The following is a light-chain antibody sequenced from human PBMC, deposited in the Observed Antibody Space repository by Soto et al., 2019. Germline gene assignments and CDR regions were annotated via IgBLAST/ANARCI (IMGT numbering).Light chain of an antibody. Sequence: QSALTQPRSVSGSPGQSVTISCTGTSSDVGAYDYVSWYQQDPGKAPKVLIYDVSERPSGVPDRFSGSKSDNTASLTISGLQAEDEADYYCSSYAGSYTFGVFGGGTKLTVL. J-gene: IGLJ2*01. CDR2: DVS. CDR3: SSYAGSYTFGV. CDR1: SSDVGAYDY. V-gene: IGLV2-11*01.